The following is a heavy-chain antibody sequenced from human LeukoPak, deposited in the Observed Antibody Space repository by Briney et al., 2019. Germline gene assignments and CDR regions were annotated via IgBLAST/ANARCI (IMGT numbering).Heavy chain of an antibody. CDR2: IYYSGST. D-gene: IGHD6-13*01. Sequence: SQTLSLTCTVSGGSISSGGYYWSWIRQHPGKGLEWIGYIYYSGSTYYNPSLKSRVTISVDTSKNQFSLKLSSVTAADTAVYYCARGPEYSSSWNDTVDYWGQGTLVTVSS. V-gene: IGHV4-31*03. CDR1: GGSISSGGYY. J-gene: IGHJ4*02. CDR3: ARGPEYSSSWNDTVDY.